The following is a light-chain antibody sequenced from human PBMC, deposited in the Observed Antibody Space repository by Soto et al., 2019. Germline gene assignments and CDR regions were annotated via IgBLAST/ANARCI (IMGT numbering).Light chain of an antibody. V-gene: IGKV1-27*01. J-gene: IGKJ4*01. CDR2: ATS. Sequence: DVQMTQSPSSLSASVGDRVTITCLASQGIAPYLAWFQQKPGKVPRLLIYATSTLQSGVPSRFSGSGSGTDFTLTISSLQPEDVATYYCQKYNSAPLPFGGGTKVEIK. CDR1: QGIAPY. CDR3: QKYNSAPLP.